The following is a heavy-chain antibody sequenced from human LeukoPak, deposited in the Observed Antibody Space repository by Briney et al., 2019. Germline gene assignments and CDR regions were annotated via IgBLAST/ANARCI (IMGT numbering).Heavy chain of an antibody. D-gene: IGHD6-13*01. CDR1: GFTFSSYG. J-gene: IGHJ4*02. V-gene: IGHV3-30*03. CDR3: ARAPIITAAGFFDY. Sequence: GGSLRLSCAASGFTFSSYGLHWVRQAPDKGLEWVAFISYDGSNKFYGDSVKGRFTISRDNSKNTLYLQMNSLRPEDTAVYYCARAPIITAAGFFDYWGQGTLVTVSS. CDR2: ISYDGSNK.